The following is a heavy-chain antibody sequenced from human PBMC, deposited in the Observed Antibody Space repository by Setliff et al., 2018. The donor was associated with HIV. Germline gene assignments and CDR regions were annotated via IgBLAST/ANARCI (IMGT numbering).Heavy chain of an antibody. CDR2: IFYTGST. J-gene: IGHJ4*02. CDR3: ARQTRNRYDVLTGYSVL. V-gene: IGHV4-39*01. Sequence: SETLSLTCSVSGDSIISDTYYWGWIRQPPGKGPEWIASIFYTGSTFYTSSLKSRVRVSMDKPKNQFSLELTSVTTEDTAVFYCARQTRNRYDVLTGYSVLWGQGILVTVSS. D-gene: IGHD3-9*01. CDR1: GDSIISDTYY.